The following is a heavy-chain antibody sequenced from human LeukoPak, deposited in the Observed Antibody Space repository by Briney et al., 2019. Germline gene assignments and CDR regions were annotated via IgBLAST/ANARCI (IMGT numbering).Heavy chain of an antibody. CDR1: GFTFSSYA. Sequence: GRSLRLSCAASGFTFSSYAMHWVRQAPGKGLEWVTVISYDGSNKYYADSVKGRFTVSRDNAKNTLYLQVNNLRAEDTAVYYCARGPNSNWSGLDFWGQGTLLTVSS. CDR3: ARGPNSNWSGLDF. D-gene: IGHD6-6*01. CDR2: ISYDGSNK. V-gene: IGHV3-30-3*01. J-gene: IGHJ4*02.